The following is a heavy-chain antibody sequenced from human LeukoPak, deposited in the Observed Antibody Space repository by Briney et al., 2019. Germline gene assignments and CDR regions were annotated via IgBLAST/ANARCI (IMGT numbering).Heavy chain of an antibody. CDR2: IFYRGST. CDR3: ARHKSWWELKAFDI. Sequence: SEILSLTCTVSSGSISSSSSYWGWIRRPPGKGLEWIGSIFYRGSTYYNPSLKSRVTISIDTSKNQFSLKLSSVTAADTAVYYCARHKSWWELKAFDIWGQGTLVTVSS. J-gene: IGHJ3*02. V-gene: IGHV4-39*01. D-gene: IGHD4-23*01. CDR1: SGSISSSSSY.